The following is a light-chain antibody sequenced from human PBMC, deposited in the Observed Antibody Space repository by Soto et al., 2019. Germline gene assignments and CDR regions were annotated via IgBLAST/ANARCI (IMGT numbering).Light chain of an antibody. CDR2: EVT. Sequence: QSVLTQPASVSGSPGQSITISCTGTSSDVGSYKYVSWYQQHPGKAPKLMIYEVTNRPSGVSNRFSGSKSGNTASLTISGLQAEDEADYYCSSFTTTSTRVFGGGTKVTVL. CDR1: SSDVGSYKY. J-gene: IGLJ3*02. V-gene: IGLV2-14*01. CDR3: SSFTTTSTRV.